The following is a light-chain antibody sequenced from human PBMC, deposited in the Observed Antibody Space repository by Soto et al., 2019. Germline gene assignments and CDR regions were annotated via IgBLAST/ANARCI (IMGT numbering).Light chain of an antibody. J-gene: IGLJ3*02. CDR3: ETWDSNTWV. Sequence: QSVLTQSTSASASLGSSVKLTCTLSSGHTTYIIAWHQQRPGKAPRYLMELEGSGSYNKGSGIPDRFSGSSSGADRYLTISNLQFEDEADYYCETWDSNTWVFGGRTKLTVL. CDR1: SGHTTYI. CDR2: LEGSGSY. V-gene: IGLV4-60*02.